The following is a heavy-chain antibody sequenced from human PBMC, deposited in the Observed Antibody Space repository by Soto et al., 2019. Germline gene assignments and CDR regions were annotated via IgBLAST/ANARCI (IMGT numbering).Heavy chain of an antibody. J-gene: IGHJ4*02. CDR3: ARDRSPAAGLY. V-gene: IGHV4-59*11. Sequence: SETLSRTCSVSGGSIRGHYWSWIRQPPGKGLEWIGYVYYSGSTVYNPSLKSRVTISADTPQNQFSLRLSSVTAADTAVYYCARDRSPAAGLYWGQGTLVTVSS. D-gene: IGHD6-13*01. CDR1: GGSIRGHY. CDR2: VYYSGST.